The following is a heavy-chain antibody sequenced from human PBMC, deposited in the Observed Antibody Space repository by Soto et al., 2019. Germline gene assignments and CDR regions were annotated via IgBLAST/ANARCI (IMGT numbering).Heavy chain of an antibody. J-gene: IGHJ6*02. CDR2: IYWDDDK. V-gene: IGHV2-5*02. Sequence: GSGPTLVNPTQTLTLTCTFSGFSLSTSGVGVGWIRQPPGKALEWLALIYWDDDKRYSPSLKSRLTITKDTSKNQVVLTMTNMDPVDTATYYCAHKPLAVPGARATYYYYYGMDVWGQGTTVTVSS. D-gene: IGHD1-26*01. CDR1: GFSLSTSGVG. CDR3: AHKPLAVPGARATYYYYYGMDV.